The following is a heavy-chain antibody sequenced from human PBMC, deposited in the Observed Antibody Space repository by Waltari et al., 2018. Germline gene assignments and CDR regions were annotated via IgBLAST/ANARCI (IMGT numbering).Heavy chain of an antibody. CDR3: ATTIISPGAFDV. V-gene: IGHV3-30*03. D-gene: IGHD1-1*01. Sequence: QVQLVESGGGVVQSGGSLRLSCAASGFTFSDRGMHWVRQAPGKGCEWFAFMSYEGSDKVFGVSVKGRFTISRDNAKNTVSLLMNSLKSEDTAVYYCATTIISPGAFDVWGQGTMVSVSS. CDR2: MSYEGSDK. J-gene: IGHJ3*01. CDR1: GFTFSDRG.